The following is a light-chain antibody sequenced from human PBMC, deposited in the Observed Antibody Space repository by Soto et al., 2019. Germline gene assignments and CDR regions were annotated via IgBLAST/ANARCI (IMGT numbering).Light chain of an antibody. J-gene: IGKJ2*01. CDR2: GAS. CDR3: QQYGSSPYT. V-gene: IGKV3-20*01. Sequence: EIVLTQSPGTLSLSPGERATLSCRARQSVRSSYLAWYQQKAGQAPRLLIYGASSRATGIPDRFSGSGSGTDFTLTISRLEPEDFVVYYCQQYGSSPYTFGQGTKLEI. CDR1: QSVRSSY.